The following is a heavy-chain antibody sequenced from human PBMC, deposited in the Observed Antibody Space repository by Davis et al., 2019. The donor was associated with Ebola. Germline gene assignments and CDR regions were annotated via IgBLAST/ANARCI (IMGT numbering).Heavy chain of an antibody. D-gene: IGHD2-15*01. V-gene: IGHV4-34*01. CDR3: ARVKIGYCSGGSCYRKPANWFDP. J-gene: IGHJ5*02. Sequence: MPSETLSLTCAVSGGSFSGYYWSWIRQPPGKGLEWIGEINHSGSTNYNPSLKRRVTISVDTSTNQCSLKLSSVTAADTAVYYCARVKIGYCSGGSCYRKPANWFDPWGQGTLVTVSS. CDR1: GGSFSGYY. CDR2: INHSGST.